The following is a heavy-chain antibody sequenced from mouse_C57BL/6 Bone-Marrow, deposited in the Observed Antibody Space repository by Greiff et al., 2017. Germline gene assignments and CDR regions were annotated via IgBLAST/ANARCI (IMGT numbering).Heavy chain of an antibody. CDR1: GYAFTNYL. CDR3: ARPNLGTQLGRDY. V-gene: IGHV1-54*01. CDR2: INPGSGCT. J-gene: IGHJ2*01. D-gene: IGHD4-1*02. Sequence: VQLQQSGAELVRPGTSVKVSCKASGYAFTNYLIEWVKQRPGQGLEWIGVINPGSGCTNYNEKFKGKATLTADKSSSTAYMQLSSLTSEDSAVYFCARPNLGTQLGRDYWGQGTTLTVSS.